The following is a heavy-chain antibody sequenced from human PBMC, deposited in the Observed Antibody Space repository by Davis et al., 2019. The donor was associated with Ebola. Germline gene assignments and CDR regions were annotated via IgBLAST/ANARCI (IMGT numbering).Heavy chain of an antibody. V-gene: IGHV1-8*01. CDR1: GYTFTSYD. CDR2: MNPKSGDT. Sequence: ASVKVSCKASGYTFTSYDINWVRQATGQGLEWMGWMNPKSGDTGLAEKFQGRVTLTRDTSTGTAYMEMSSLRSEDTAVYYCARGRSSGWCRGCLSSWGQGTLVTVSA. CDR3: ARGRSSGWCRGCLSS. D-gene: IGHD6-19*01. J-gene: IGHJ5*02.